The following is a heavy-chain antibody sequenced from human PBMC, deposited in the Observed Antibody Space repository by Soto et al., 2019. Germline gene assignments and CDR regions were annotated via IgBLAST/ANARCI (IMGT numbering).Heavy chain of an antibody. CDR3: AKTTLDNPTYYYDSSGYYEFDY. V-gene: IGHV3-23*01. J-gene: IGHJ4*02. D-gene: IGHD3-22*01. Sequence: PGGSLRLSCAASGFTFSSYSMNWVRQAPGKGLEWVSSISSSSSSTYYADSVKGRFTISRDNSKNTLYLQMNSLRAEDTAVYYCAKTTLDNPTYYYDSSGYYEFDYWGQGTLVTVSS. CDR2: ISSSSSST. CDR1: GFTFSSYS.